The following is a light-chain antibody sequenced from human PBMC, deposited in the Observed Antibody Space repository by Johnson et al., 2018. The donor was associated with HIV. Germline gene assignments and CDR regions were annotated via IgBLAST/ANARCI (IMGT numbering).Light chain of an antibody. Sequence: QSVLTQPPSVSAAPGQKVTISCSGSSSNIGNNYVYWYQQLPGTAPKLLIYENNKRPSGIPDRFSGPKSGPSATLGITGLQTGDEADYYCGTWDSSLSAFYVVGTGTKVTVL. J-gene: IGLJ1*01. CDR2: ENN. V-gene: IGLV1-51*02. CDR1: SSNIGNNY. CDR3: GTWDSSLSAFYV.